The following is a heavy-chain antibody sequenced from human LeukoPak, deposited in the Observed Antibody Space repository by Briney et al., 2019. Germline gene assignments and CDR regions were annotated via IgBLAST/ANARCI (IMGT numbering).Heavy chain of an antibody. D-gene: IGHD1-26*01. CDR1: GFTFSGSA. CDR2: IRSKANSYAT. CDR3: TRHSDRRSDSGYVDY. Sequence: GGSLKLSCAASGFTFSGSAMHWVRQASGKGLEWVGRIRSKANSYATAYAASVKGRFTISRDDSKNTAYLQMNSLKNEDTAVYYCTRHSDRRSDSGYVDYWGQGTLVTVSS. V-gene: IGHV3-73*01. J-gene: IGHJ4*02.